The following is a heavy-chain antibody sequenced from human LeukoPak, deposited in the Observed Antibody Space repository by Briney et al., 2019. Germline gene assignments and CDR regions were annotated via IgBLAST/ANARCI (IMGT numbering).Heavy chain of an antibody. CDR1: GFSFSSYA. D-gene: IGHD7-27*01. J-gene: IGHJ4*02. Sequence: GGSLRLSCATSGFSFSSYAMSWVRQAPGKGLEWVSYISSSSSTIYYADSVKGRFTISRDNAKNSLYLQMNSLRAEDTAVYYCAKTWGSLFDYWGQGTLVTVSS. V-gene: IGHV3-48*01. CDR2: ISSSSSTI. CDR3: AKTWGSLFDY.